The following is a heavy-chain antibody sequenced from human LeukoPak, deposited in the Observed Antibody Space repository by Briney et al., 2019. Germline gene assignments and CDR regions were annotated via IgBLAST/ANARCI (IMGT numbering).Heavy chain of an antibody. CDR2: INPNSGGT. CDR1: GYTFTGYY. J-gene: IGHJ4*02. D-gene: IGHD3-3*01. CDR3: ARFDFWSGSIDY. Sequence: ASVKVSCKASGYTFTGYYMHWVRQAPGQGLEWMGWINPNSGGTNYAQKFQGRVTMTRDTSISTAYMELSRLRSDDTAVYYCARFDFWSGSIDYRGQGTLVTVSS. V-gene: IGHV1-2*02.